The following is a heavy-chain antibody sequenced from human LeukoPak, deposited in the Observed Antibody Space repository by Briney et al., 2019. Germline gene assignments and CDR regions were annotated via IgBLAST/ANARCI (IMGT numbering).Heavy chain of an antibody. J-gene: IGHJ4*02. V-gene: IGHV1-18*01. CDR1: TYTFTTYG. CDR3: ARDRHSSSWYGGGGNY. CDR2: ISIYNGNT. Sequence: VASVKVSCTGSTYTFTTYGIIWVRQAPGQGLEWMGWISIYNGNTNYAQKVQGRVTMTTDTSTSTAYMELRSLRSDDTAVYYCARDRHSSSWYGGGGNYWGQGTLVTVSS. D-gene: IGHD6-13*01.